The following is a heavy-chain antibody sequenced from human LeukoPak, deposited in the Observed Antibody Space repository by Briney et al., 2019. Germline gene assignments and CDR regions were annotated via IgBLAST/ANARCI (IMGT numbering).Heavy chain of an antibody. CDR1: GGSISGSSYS. V-gene: IGHV4-39*01. CDR3: TRMEGGTMDF. D-gene: IGHD2-15*01. CDR2: IYYSGST. J-gene: IGHJ4*02. Sequence: PSETLSLTCTVSGGSISGSSYSCGWIRQPPGKGLEWIGSIYYSGSTYYNPSLKSRVTTSVDTSKNQFSLRLSSVTAADTAVYYCTRMEGGTMDFWGQGTLVTVSS.